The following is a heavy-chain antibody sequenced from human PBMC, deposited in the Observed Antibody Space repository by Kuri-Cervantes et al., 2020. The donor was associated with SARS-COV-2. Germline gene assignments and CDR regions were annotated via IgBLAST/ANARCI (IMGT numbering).Heavy chain of an antibody. CDR3: ARGGSTDYDFWSGYYRGWNWFDP. V-gene: IGHV3-48*04. D-gene: IGHD3-3*01. CDR1: GFTFSSYS. J-gene: IGHJ5*02. CDR2: ISSSSSTI. Sequence: GESLKISCAASGFTFSSYSMNWVRQAPGKGLEWVSYISSSSSTIYYADSVKGRFTISRDNAKNSLYLQMNSLRAEDTAVYYCARGGSTDYDFWSGYYRGWNWFDPWGQGTLVTVSS.